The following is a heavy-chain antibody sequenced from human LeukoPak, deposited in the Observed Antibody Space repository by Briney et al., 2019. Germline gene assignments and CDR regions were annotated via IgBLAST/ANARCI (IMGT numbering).Heavy chain of an antibody. Sequence: PGGSLRLSCAASGFTFSNYWMSWVRQVPGKGLEWLANIKVDGSETYYVDSLKGRFTISRDNAKNSLYLQMNSLRAEDTAVYYCAVGGTTVTKFDPWGQGTLVTVSS. V-gene: IGHV3-7*01. CDR1: GFTFSNYW. D-gene: IGHD4-17*01. CDR2: IKVDGSET. CDR3: AVGGTTVTKFDP. J-gene: IGHJ5*02.